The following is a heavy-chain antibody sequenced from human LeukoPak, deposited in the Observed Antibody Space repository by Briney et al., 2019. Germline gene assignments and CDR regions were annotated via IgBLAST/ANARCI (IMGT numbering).Heavy chain of an antibody. CDR1: GFTFSSYA. D-gene: IGHD3-22*01. CDR2: ISGSGGST. Sequence: PGGSLRLSCAASGFTFSSYAISRVRQAPGKGLEWVSAISGSGGSTYYADSVKGRFTISRDNSKNTLYLQMNSLRAEDTAVYYCARGTYYYDSSGYYSQDYWGQGTLVTVSS. CDR3: ARGTYYYDSSGYYSQDY. J-gene: IGHJ4*02. V-gene: IGHV3-23*01.